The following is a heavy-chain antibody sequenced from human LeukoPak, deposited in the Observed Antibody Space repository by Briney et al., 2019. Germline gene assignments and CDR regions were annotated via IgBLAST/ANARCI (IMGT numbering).Heavy chain of an antibody. D-gene: IGHD4-17*01. CDR1: GGSISTTGYY. CDR2: IYHSGST. Sequence: TSETLSLTCTVSGGSISTTGYYWAWIRQPPGKGLEWIGYIYHSGSTYYNPSLKSRVTISVDRSKNQFSLKLSSVTAADTAVYYCARAAVTMGNDAFDIWGQGTMVTVSS. CDR3: ARAAVTMGNDAFDI. J-gene: IGHJ3*02. V-gene: IGHV4-30-2*01.